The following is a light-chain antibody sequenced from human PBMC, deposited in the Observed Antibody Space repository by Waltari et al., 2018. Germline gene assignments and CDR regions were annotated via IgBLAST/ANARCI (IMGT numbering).Light chain of an antibody. J-gene: IGKJ1*01. CDR3: QQYNSYPWT. V-gene: IGKV1-5*03. CDR1: QSLINC. Sequence: DIQMTQSPSTLSASVADRVTITCRASQSLINCLVWFMQKPGKAPKLLIYKASNLESGVPSRFSGSGYGTEFTLTISSLQSEDFATYYCQQYNSYPWTFGQGTKVEIK. CDR2: KAS.